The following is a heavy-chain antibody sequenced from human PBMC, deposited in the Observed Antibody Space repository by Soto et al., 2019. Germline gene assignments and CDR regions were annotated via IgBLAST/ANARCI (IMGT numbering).Heavy chain of an antibody. CDR2: IIPIFGTA. CDR1: GGTLSSYA. J-gene: IGHJ6*02. V-gene: IGHV1-69*13. Sequence: SVKVYCKASGGTLSSYAISWVRQAPGQRLEWMGGIIPIFGTANYAQKFQGRVTITADESTSTAYMELSSLRSEDTAVYYCARDIVVVPAPLGGMDVWGQGTTVTVS. CDR3: ARDIVVVPAPLGGMDV. D-gene: IGHD2-2*01.